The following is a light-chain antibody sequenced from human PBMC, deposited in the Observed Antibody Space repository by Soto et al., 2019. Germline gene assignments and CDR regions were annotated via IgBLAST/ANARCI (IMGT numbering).Light chain of an antibody. V-gene: IGLV2-11*01. CDR3: CSYVGRNTYV. J-gene: IGLJ1*01. CDR1: TIDVGGYNY. Sequence: QSALTQPRSASVSPGQSVTISCTGTTIDVGGYNYVSWYQQHPAKAPKLIIFDVSKRPSGVPNRFSGSKSGNTASLTISGLRAEDEADYYCCSYVGRNTYVFGTGTKVTVL. CDR2: DVS.